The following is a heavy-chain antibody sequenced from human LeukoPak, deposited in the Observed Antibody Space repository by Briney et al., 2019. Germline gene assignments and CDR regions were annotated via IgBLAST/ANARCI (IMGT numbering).Heavy chain of an antibody. CDR3: TTGVITFGGVIADY. CDR1: GFTFSNAW. Sequence: GGSLRLSCAASGFTFSNAWMSWVRQAPGKGLEWVGRIKSKTDGGTTDYAAPAKGRFTISRDDSKNTLYLQMNSLKTEDTAVYYCTTGVITFGGVIADYWGQGTLVTVSS. V-gene: IGHV3-15*01. CDR2: IKSKTDGGTT. D-gene: IGHD3-16*02. J-gene: IGHJ4*02.